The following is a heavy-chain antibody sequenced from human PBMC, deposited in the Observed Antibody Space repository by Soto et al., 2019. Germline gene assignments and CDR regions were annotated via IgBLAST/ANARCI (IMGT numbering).Heavy chain of an antibody. CDR2: IYYSGST. V-gene: IGHV4-61*08. D-gene: IGHD6-19*01. J-gene: IGHJ6*04. Sequence: SETLSLTCAVSGGSISSGDYYWSWIRQPPGKGLEWIGYIYYSGSTNYNPSLKSRVTISVDTSKNQFSLNLSSVTAADTAVYYCARVAFSRGQWPTNPYYSYGRDVWGKGTPVTASS. CDR3: ARVAFSRGQWPTNPYYSYGRDV. CDR1: GGSISSGDYY.